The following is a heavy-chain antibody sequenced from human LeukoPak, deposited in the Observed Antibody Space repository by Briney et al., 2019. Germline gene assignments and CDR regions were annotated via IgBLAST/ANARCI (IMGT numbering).Heavy chain of an antibody. CDR1: GYTFTGYY. CDR3: ARDDVYYYDSSGATDAFDI. Sequence: ASVKVSCKASGYTFTGYYMHWVRQAPGQGLEWMGIINPSGGSTSYAQKFQGRVTMTRDTSTSTVYMELSSLRSEDTAVYYCARDDVYYYDSSGATDAFDIWGQGTMVTVSS. CDR2: INPSGGST. D-gene: IGHD3-22*01. V-gene: IGHV1-46*01. J-gene: IGHJ3*02.